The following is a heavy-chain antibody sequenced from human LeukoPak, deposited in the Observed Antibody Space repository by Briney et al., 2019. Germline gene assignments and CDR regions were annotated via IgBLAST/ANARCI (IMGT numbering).Heavy chain of an antibody. CDR2: IPNDASNK. CDR1: GFAFSSYG. D-gene: IGHD1-26*01. Sequence: GGSLRLSCAASGFAFSSYGMHWVRQAPGKGLEWVAVIPNDASNKYYADSVKGRFTISRDNSKTTLYLQMNSLRAEDTAVYYCAKDLGGIMVFLGLDYWGQGTLVTVSS. V-gene: IGHV3-30*18. CDR3: AKDLGGIMVFLGLDY. J-gene: IGHJ4*02.